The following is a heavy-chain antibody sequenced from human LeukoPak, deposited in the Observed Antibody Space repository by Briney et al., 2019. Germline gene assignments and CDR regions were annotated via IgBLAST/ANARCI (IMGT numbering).Heavy chain of an antibody. CDR2: INPNSGGT. CDR1: GYTFTGYY. CDR3: AREGYYDSSGYYYIY. Sequence: SVKVSCKASGYTFTGYYMRWVGQAPGQGGEWMGWINPNSGGTNYAQKFQGRVTMTRDTSISTAYMELSMLTSDDTAVYYCAREGYYDSSGYYYIYWGQGTLVTVSS. V-gene: IGHV1-2*02. D-gene: IGHD3-22*01. J-gene: IGHJ4*02.